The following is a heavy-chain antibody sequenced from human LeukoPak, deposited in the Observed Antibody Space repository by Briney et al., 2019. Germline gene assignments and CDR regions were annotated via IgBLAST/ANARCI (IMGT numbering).Heavy chain of an antibody. CDR1: GFTFKIYA. J-gene: IGHJ4*02. Sequence: PGGSLRLSCAASGFTFKIYAMSWVRQTPGKGLEWVSSITSRDGTTYYTDSVKGRFTISRDNSENTLYLQMNSLRAEDTAIYYCVRDRPNYYDSSGHYYRRDGDYWGQGTLVTVSS. CDR2: ITSRDGTT. CDR3: VRDRPNYYDSSGHYYRRDGDY. D-gene: IGHD3-22*01. V-gene: IGHV3-23*01.